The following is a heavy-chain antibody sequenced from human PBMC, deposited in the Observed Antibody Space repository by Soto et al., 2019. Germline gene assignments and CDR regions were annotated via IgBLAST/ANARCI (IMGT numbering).Heavy chain of an antibody. J-gene: IGHJ4*02. CDR2: ISAHNGNT. Sequence: QVHLVQSGAEVKKPGASVKVSCKGSGYTFTSYGITWVRQAPGQGLEWMGWISAHNGNTDYAQRLQGRVTVTRDTSTSTADMELRRLRSDDTAVYYCARWRYGDYWGQGALVTVSS. D-gene: IGHD1-1*01. CDR3: ARWRYGDY. V-gene: IGHV1-18*01. CDR1: GYTFTSYG.